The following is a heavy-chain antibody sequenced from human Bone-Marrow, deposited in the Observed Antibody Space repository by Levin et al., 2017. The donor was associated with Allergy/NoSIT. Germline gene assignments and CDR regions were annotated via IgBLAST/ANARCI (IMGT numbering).Heavy chain of an antibody. Sequence: GGSLRLSCAASGFTFTSYDMHWIRQAPGKGLEWVALISFDGSNKAYADSVRGRFTISRDSSANTVNLQMNRLRAEDTALYYCVREMRWLQYFDSWGQGTLVTVSS. CDR2: ISFDGSNK. J-gene: IGHJ4*02. V-gene: IGHV3-30*04. CDR1: GFTFTSYD. CDR3: VREMRWLQYFDS. D-gene: IGHD5-24*01.